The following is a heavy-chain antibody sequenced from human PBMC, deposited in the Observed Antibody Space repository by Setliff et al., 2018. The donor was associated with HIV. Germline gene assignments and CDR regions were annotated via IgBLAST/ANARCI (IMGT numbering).Heavy chain of an antibody. Sequence: SETLSLTCTVSGGSISSGGYYWSWIRQHPGMGLEWIGYIYYSGRTYYNPSLKSRITMSVDTSKNQFSLKLSSVTAADTAVYYCARVFTVAGTYYYYYMDVWGKGTTVTSP. CDR1: GGSISSGGYY. CDR2: IYYSGRT. V-gene: IGHV4-31*03. CDR3: ARVFTVAGTYYYYYMDV. J-gene: IGHJ6*03. D-gene: IGHD6-19*01.